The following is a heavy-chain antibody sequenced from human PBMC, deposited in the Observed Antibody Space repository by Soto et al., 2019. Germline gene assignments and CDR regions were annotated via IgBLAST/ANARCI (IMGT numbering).Heavy chain of an antibody. Sequence: ASVKVSCKASGYTFTSYDINWVRQATGQGLEWMGWMNPNSGNTGYAQKFQGRVTMTRNTSISTAYMELSSLRSEDTAVYYCAVPWFGELLSGRVDYYYYMDVWGKGTTVTVSS. V-gene: IGHV1-8*01. D-gene: IGHD3-10*01. CDR1: GYTFTSYD. CDR2: MNPNSGNT. CDR3: AVPWFGELLSGRVDYYYYMDV. J-gene: IGHJ6*03.